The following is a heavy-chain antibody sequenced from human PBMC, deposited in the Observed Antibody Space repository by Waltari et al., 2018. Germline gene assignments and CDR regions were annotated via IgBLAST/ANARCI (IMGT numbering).Heavy chain of an antibody. CDR3: TRERSVTGKGNLDY. D-gene: IGHD3-10*01. Sequence: EVQLVESGGGLVQTGGSLRPACAASGFAFSSYEMNWVRQAPGKGLEWVSYISSGGSNIFYAESVKGRFTISRDNAKNSLYLQMNSLRVEDTAVYYCTRERSVTGKGNLDYWGQGTLVTVSS. CDR1: GFAFSSYE. J-gene: IGHJ4*02. CDR2: ISSGGSNI. V-gene: IGHV3-48*03.